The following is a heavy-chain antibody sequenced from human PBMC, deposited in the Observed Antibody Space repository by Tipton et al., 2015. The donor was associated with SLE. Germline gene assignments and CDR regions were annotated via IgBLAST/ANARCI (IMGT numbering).Heavy chain of an antibody. CDR3: ARHLMDRGSSCGPGGDCSHFDY. CDR2: IYHSGST. Sequence: TLSLTCAVSGGSISSGGYSWSWIRQPPGKGLEWIGYIYHSGSTYYNPSLKSRVTISVDRSKNQFSLKLSSVTAADTAVYYCARHLMDRGSSCGPGGDCSHFDYWGQGTLVTVSS. J-gene: IGHJ4*02. D-gene: IGHD2-21*01. V-gene: IGHV4-30-2*01. CDR1: GGSISSGGYS.